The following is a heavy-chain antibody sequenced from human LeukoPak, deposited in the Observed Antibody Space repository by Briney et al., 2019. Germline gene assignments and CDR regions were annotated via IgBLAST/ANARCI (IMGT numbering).Heavy chain of an antibody. D-gene: IGHD3-9*01. CDR1: GFTFSSYA. CDR3: AREATYYDILTGYQVSDAFDI. V-gene: IGHV3-30-3*01. J-gene: IGHJ3*02. Sequence: GRSLRLSCAASGFTFSSYAVHWVRQAPGKGLEWVAVISYDGSNKYYADSVKGRFTISRDNSKNTLYLQMNSLRAEDTAVYYCAREATYYDILTGYQVSDAFDIWGQGTMVTVSS. CDR2: ISYDGSNK.